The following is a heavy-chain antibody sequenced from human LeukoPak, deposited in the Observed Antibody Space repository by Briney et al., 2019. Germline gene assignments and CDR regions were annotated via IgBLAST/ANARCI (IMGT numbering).Heavy chain of an antibody. CDR1: GGSFSGYY. D-gene: IGHD3-3*01. V-gene: IGHV4-34*01. Sequence: PSETLSLTCAVYGGSFSGYYWSWIRQPPGKGLEWIGEINHSGSTNYNPSLKSRVTISVDTSKNQFSLKLSSVTAADTAVYYCARGRRGGDQTYYDFWSGYFFDYWGQGTLVTVSS. CDR3: ARGRRGGDQTYYDFWSGYFFDY. J-gene: IGHJ4*02. CDR2: INHSGST.